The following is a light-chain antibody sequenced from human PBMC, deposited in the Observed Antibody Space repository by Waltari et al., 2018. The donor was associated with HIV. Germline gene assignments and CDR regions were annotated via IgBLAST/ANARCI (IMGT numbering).Light chain of an antibody. CDR2: KAS. CDR3: QQYKSFTWT. J-gene: IGKJ1*01. V-gene: IGKV1-5*03. Sequence: EIQMTQTPSTLSASVGDRVTITCRASQSISSWLAWYQQKPVKAPKLLIYKASSLDSGVPSRFSGSGSGTEFTLTSSSLQPDDFATYYCQQYKSFTWTFGQGTKVEIK. CDR1: QSISSW.